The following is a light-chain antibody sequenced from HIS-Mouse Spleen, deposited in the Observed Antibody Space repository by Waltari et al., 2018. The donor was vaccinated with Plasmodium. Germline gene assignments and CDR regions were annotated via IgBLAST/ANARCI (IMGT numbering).Light chain of an antibody. Sequence: SYELTQPPSVSVSPGQTASITCSGDKLGDNYACWYQQKPGQSPVLVIYQDSKRPSGFPERFSGSNSGNTATLTISGTQAMDEADYYCQAWDSSTDYVFGTGTKVTVL. CDR2: QDS. CDR3: QAWDSSTDYV. V-gene: IGLV3-1*01. CDR1: KLGDNY. J-gene: IGLJ1*01.